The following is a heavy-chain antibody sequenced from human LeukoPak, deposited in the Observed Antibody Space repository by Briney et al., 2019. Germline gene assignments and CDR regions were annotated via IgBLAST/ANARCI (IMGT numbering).Heavy chain of an antibody. CDR1: GFTFSSYA. Sequence: SGGSLRLSCAASGFTFSSYAMNWVRQAPGKGLEWVSHISSSGGSTYYAGSVKGRFTISRDNSKNTPYLQMNSLRAEDTAVYYCAKALTGTKAFDIWGQGTMVTVSS. CDR2: ISSSGGST. V-gene: IGHV3-23*01. CDR3: AKALTGTKAFDI. D-gene: IGHD1-20*01. J-gene: IGHJ3*02.